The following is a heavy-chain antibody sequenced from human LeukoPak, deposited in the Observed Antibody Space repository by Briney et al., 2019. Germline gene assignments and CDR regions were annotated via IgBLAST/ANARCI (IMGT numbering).Heavy chain of an antibody. V-gene: IGHV4-59*01. Sequence: SETLSVTCTDSGGSISDSYWSWVRQPPGKGLEWVGFVYNGRSANYNPSLKSRLTMSLNTSKNQFSLRLNSLTTADTAVYYCARDPGFGELLSVGYFDLWGRGILVTVS. CDR2: VYNGRSA. J-gene: IGHJ2*01. CDR3: ARDPGFGELLSVGYFDL. D-gene: IGHD3-10*01. CDR1: GGSISDSY.